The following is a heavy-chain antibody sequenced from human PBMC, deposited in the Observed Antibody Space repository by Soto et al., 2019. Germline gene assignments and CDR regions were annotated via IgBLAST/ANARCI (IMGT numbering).Heavy chain of an antibody. CDR1: GYSFTSYW. D-gene: IGHD6-13*01. V-gene: IGHV5-51*01. J-gene: IGHJ6*02. Sequence: GESLKISCKGSGYSFTSYWIGWVRQMPGKGLEWMGIIYPGDSDTRYSPSFQGQVTISADKSISTAYLQWSSLKASDTAMYYCATSIAAAGTGLLHYYYYGRDVWGQGTTGSVS. CDR2: IYPGDSDT. CDR3: ATSIAAAGTGLLHYYYYGRDV.